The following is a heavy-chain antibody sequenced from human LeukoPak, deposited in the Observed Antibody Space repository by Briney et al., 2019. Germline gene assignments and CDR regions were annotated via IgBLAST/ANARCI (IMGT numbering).Heavy chain of an antibody. J-gene: IGHJ4*02. V-gene: IGHV3-7*01. CDR3: ARDQGIMFFDN. CDR2: IKQDGSEK. CDR1: GFTFSSYW. D-gene: IGHD2-21*01. Sequence: GGSLRLSCAASGFTFSSYWMSWVRQAPGKGLEWVANIKQDGSEKYYVDSVKGPFTISRDNAKSSLYLQMNSLRVEDTAVYYCARDQGIMFFDNWGQGTLVTVSS.